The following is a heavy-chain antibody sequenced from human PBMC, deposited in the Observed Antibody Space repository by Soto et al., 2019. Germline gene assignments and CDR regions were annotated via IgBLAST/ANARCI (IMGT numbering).Heavy chain of an antibody. J-gene: IGHJ3*02. CDR1: GFTLSSYS. CDR3: ARSSSQPLDI. Sequence: GGSLRLSCAASGFTLSSYSINWVRQAPGKGLEWVSSISSSSSYIYYADSVKGRFTISRDNAKNSLYLQMNSLRAEDTAVYYCARSSSQPLDIWGQGTMVTVSS. CDR2: ISSSSSYI. D-gene: IGHD6-13*01. V-gene: IGHV3-21*01.